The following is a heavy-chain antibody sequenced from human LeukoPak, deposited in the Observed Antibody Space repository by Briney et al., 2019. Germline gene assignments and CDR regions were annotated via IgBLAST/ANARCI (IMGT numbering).Heavy chain of an antibody. CDR3: ARDGGSGIDY. Sequence: GGSLRLSCAASGFSISTYGTHWVRQAPGKGLEWVAVIWYDGSKKYYAESVKGRFTISRDTSKNTLYLQLNSLRVEDTAVYYCARDGGSGIDYWGQGTLVTVSS. CDR1: GFSISTYG. CDR2: IWYDGSKK. V-gene: IGHV3-33*01. D-gene: IGHD3-3*01. J-gene: IGHJ4*02.